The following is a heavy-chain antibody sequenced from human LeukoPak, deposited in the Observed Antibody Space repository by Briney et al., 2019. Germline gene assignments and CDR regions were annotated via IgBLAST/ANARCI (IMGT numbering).Heavy chain of an antibody. CDR1: GYSFTSYW. D-gene: IGHD1-26*01. Sequence: PGESLKISCKGSGYSFTSYWIGWVRQMPGKGLEWMGIIYPGDSDTRYRSSFQGQVTISVDKSISTAYLQWSSLKASDTAMYYCARQTLVGPTRNDAFHIWGQGTMVTVSS. V-gene: IGHV5-51*01. J-gene: IGHJ3*02. CDR2: IYPGDSDT. CDR3: ARQTLVGPTRNDAFHI.